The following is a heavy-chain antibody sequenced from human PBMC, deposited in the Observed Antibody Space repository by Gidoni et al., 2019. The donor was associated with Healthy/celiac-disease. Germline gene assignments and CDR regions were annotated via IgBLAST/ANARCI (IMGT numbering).Heavy chain of an antibody. CDR3: AKVPEDSSSWNNYYGMDV. D-gene: IGHD6-13*01. J-gene: IGHJ6*02. CDR2: ISGSGGST. Sequence: EVQLLESGGGLVQPGGSLRLSCAASGFTFSSYAMSWVRQAPGTGLEWVSAISGSGGSTYYADSVKGRFTISRDNSKNTLYLQMNSLRAEDTAVYYCAKVPEDSSSWNNYYGMDVWGQGTTVTVSS. V-gene: IGHV3-23*01. CDR1: GFTFSSYA.